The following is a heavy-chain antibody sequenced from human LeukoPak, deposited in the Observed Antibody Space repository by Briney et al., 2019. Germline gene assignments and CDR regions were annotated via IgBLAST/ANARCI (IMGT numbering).Heavy chain of an antibody. CDR1: GFTFSSYS. V-gene: IGHV3-21*01. CDR2: ISSSSSYI. CDR3: ARDDYGGNDVFFDY. D-gene: IGHD4-23*01. J-gene: IGHJ4*02. Sequence: GGSLRLSCAASGFTFSSYSMNWVRQAPGKGLEWVSSISSSSSYIYYADSVKGRFTISRDNAKNSLYLQMNSLRAEDTAVYYCARDDYGGNDVFFDYWGQGTLVTVPS.